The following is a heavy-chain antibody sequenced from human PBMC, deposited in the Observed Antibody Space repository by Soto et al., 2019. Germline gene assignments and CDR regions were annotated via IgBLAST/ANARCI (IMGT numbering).Heavy chain of an antibody. CDR2: IYYSGST. J-gene: IGHJ6*02. Sequence: SWTLSLTCTVSAGSIRSYYWSWIRQPPGKGLEWIGYIYYSGSTNYNPSLKSRVTIAVDTSKNPFSLKLSSVTAGDTAVYYCGRIAAAGRYYYYYGMDVWGHGTTVTV. D-gene: IGHD6-13*01. CDR1: AGSIRSYY. V-gene: IGHV4-59*01. CDR3: GRIAAAGRYYYYYGMDV.